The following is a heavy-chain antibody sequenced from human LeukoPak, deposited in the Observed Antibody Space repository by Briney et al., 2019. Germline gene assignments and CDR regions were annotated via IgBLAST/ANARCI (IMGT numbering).Heavy chain of an antibody. Sequence: ASVKVSCKASGYTFTSYDINWVRQATGQGLEWMRWMNPNSGNTGYAQKFQGRVTMTRNTSISTAYMELSSLRSEDTAVYYCARATGLGVGALNWGQGTLVTVSS. J-gene: IGHJ4*02. CDR2: MNPNSGNT. V-gene: IGHV1-8*01. CDR3: ARATGLGVGALN. D-gene: IGHD1-26*01. CDR1: GYTFTSYD.